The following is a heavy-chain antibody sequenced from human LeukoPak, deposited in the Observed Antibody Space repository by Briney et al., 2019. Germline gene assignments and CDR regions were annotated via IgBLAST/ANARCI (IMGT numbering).Heavy chain of an antibody. CDR3: AKDTVKVATIRRVPHYMDV. CDR2: IRYDGSNK. J-gene: IGHJ6*03. D-gene: IGHD5-12*01. V-gene: IGHV3-30*02. Sequence: EGSLRLSCAASGFTFSSYGMHWVRQAPGKGLEWVAFIRYDGSNKYHADSVKGRFTISRDNSKNTMYLQMNSLRAEDTAVYYCAKDTVKVATIRRVPHYMDVWGKGTTVTISS. CDR1: GFTFSSYG.